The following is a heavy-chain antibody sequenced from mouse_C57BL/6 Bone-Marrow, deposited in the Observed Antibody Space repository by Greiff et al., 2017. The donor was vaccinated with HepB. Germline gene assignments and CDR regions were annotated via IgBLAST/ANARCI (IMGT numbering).Heavy chain of an antibody. D-gene: IGHD1-1*01. Sequence: VQLQQSGAELVRPGASVKLSCTASGFNIKDDYMHWVKQRPEQGLEWIGWIDPENGDTEYASKFQGKATITADTSSNTAYLQLSSLTSEDTAVYYCTTTTVVATGRDYWGQGTTLTVSS. V-gene: IGHV14-4*01. CDR2: IDPENGDT. J-gene: IGHJ2*01. CDR1: GFNIKDDY. CDR3: TTTTVVATGRDY.